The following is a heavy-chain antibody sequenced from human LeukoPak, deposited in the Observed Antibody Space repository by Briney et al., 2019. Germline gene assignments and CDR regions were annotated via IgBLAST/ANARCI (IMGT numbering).Heavy chain of an antibody. CDR2: VSYSGST. V-gene: IGHV4-39*01. D-gene: IGHD3-22*01. J-gene: IGHJ1*01. CDR3: ATYYYDSPGGFQH. Sequence: SETLSLTCTVSGGSIGSSSYYWGWVRQPPGKGLEWIGSVSYSGSTYYNPSLKSRLTISVDTSKNQFSLILNSVTAPDAAVYYCATYYYDSPGGFQHWGQGTLVTVSS. CDR1: GGSIGSSSYY.